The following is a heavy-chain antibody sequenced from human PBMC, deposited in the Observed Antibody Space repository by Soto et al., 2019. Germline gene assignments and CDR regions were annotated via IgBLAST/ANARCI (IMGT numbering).Heavy chain of an antibody. CDR2: ISWNSGSI. D-gene: IGHD2-15*01. CDR3: ARSSGGSYL. CDR1: GFTFDDYA. Sequence: SGGSLRLSCAASGFTFDDYAMHWVRQAPGKGLEWVSGISWNSGSIGYADSVKGRFTISRDNAKNSLYLQMNSLRAEDTAVYYCARSSGGSYLRGKGTTVTVSS. V-gene: IGHV3-9*01. J-gene: IGHJ6*04.